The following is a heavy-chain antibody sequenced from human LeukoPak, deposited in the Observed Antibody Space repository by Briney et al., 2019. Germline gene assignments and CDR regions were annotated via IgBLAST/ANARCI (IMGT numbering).Heavy chain of an antibody. J-gene: IGHJ6*03. Sequence: GGSLRLSCAGSGFTFDDYGMAWVRQVPGKGLEWVSSINWNAGRTSYADSVQGRFTISRDNSRNTLYLQMSSLITEDMATYYCAKAEDIVAEPYYSYFMDVWGKGTTVTVSS. CDR2: INWNAGRT. V-gene: IGHV3-20*04. CDR3: AKAEDIVAEPYYSYFMDV. D-gene: IGHD5-12*01. CDR1: GFTFDDYG.